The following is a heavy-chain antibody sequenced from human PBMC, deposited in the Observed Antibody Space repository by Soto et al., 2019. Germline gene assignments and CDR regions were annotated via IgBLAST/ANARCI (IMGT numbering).Heavy chain of an antibody. CDR3: GRDQGSSSSPFDY. J-gene: IGHJ4*02. D-gene: IGHD6-6*01. V-gene: IGHV1-8*01. CDR1: GYSFTNND. CDR2: MKPNSGDT. Sequence: QVQLVQSGAEVKKPGASVKVSCKASGYSFTNNDINWVRQATGQGLEWMGWMKPNSGDTGYAHKFHGRVTMTRNTSMSTAYMELSSLRSEDTAVYYCGRDQGSSSSPFDYWGQGTLVTVSS.